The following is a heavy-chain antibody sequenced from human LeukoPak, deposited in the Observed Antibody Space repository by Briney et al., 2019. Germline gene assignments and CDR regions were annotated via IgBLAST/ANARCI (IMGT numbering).Heavy chain of an antibody. V-gene: IGHV3-7*01. CDR1: GFTFSTSW. D-gene: IGHD3-10*01. Sequence: PGGSLRLSCAASGFTFSTSWMSWVRQAPGKGLEWVANVNQDGSKKNYVDSLKGRFTISRDNAKNSLYLQMNSLRAEDTAVYYCANLLADQYGSGSYYNVTYYWGQGTLVT. CDR3: ANLLADQYGSGSYYNVTYY. CDR2: VNQDGSKK. J-gene: IGHJ4*02.